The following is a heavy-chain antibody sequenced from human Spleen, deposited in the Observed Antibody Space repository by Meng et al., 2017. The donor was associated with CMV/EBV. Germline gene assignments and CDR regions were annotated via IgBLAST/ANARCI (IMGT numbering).Heavy chain of an antibody. D-gene: IGHD5-18*01. J-gene: IGHJ4*02. CDR1: GFTFSSYV. CDR3: ATDRYSYGPFDY. V-gene: IGHV3-30*02. Sequence: GESLKISCAASGFTFSSYVMHWVRQAPGKGLEWVAFIQYDGSNKYYADSVKGRFTISRDNSKNTLYLHMNFLRAEDTAVYYCATDRYSYGPFDYWGQGTLVTVSS. CDR2: IQYDGSNK.